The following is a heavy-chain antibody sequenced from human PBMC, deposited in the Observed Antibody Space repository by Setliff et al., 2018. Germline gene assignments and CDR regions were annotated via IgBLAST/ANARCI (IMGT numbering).Heavy chain of an antibody. D-gene: IGHD1-26*01. CDR2: INHSGTT. V-gene: IGHV4-34*01. CDR3: ARDNPILGATDY. Sequence: PSETLSLTCTVYGVSFSDYYWGWVRQSPGKGLDWIGEINHSGTTNYNPSLKGRVTISVDTSRNQFSLNLTSVTAADTALYFCARDNPILGATDYWGQGALVTVSS. J-gene: IGHJ4*02. CDR1: GVSFSDYY.